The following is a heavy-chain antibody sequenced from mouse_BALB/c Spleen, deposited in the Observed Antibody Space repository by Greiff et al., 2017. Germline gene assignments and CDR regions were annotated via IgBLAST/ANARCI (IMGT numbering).Heavy chain of an antibody. Sequence: EVQGVESGGGLVKPGGSLKLSCAASGFTFSSYAMSWVRQTPEKRLEWVASISSGGSTYYPDSVKGRFTISRDNARNILYLQMSSLRSEDTAMYYCAREGHDAGYFDVWGAGTTVTVSS. CDR2: ISSGGST. D-gene: IGHD2-3*01. CDR1: GFTFSSYA. V-gene: IGHV5-6-5*01. J-gene: IGHJ1*01. CDR3: AREGHDAGYFDV.